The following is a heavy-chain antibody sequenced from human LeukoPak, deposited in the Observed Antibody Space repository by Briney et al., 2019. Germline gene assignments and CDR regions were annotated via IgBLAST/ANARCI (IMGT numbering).Heavy chain of an antibody. D-gene: IGHD3-3*01. V-gene: IGHV3-21*01. J-gene: IGHJ6*02. CDR2: ISSSSSYI. Sequence: PGGSLRLSCAASGFTFSSYSMNWVRQAPGKGLEWVSSISSSSSYIYYADSVKGRFTISRDNAKNSLYLQMNSLRAEDTAVYYCARQNNYDFWSAPIYEGGYYYYGMDVWGQGTTVTVSS. CDR3: ARQNNYDFWSAPIYEGGYYYYGMDV. CDR1: GFTFSSYS.